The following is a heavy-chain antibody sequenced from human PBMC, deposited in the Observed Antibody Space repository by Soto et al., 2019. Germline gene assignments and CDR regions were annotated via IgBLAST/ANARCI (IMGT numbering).Heavy chain of an antibody. CDR1: GGSISSYY. CDR3: ARQSCSSTSCYSWVSWFDP. J-gene: IGHJ5*02. Sequence: QVQLQESGPGLVKPSETLSLTCTVSGGSISSYYWSWIRQPPGKGLEWIGHIYYSGSTNYNPSLKGRVSISVDTYKNQFSLKLSSVTAADTAVDYCARQSCSSTSCYSWVSWFDPWGQGTLVTVSS. CDR2: IYYSGST. V-gene: IGHV4-59*08. D-gene: IGHD2-2*01.